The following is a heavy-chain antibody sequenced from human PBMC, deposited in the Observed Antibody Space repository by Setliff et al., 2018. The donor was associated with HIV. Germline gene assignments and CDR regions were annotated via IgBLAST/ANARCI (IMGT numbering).Heavy chain of an antibody. CDR2: VKQDGTET. V-gene: IGHV3-7*01. CDR3: ARVGYCSSTSCYDY. Sequence: PGGSLRLSCEASGISFSSYAMNWVRQAPGKGLESVANVKQDGTETLYVDSVKGRFTISRDNANNLVYLQMNSLRAEDTAVYYCARVGYCSSTSCYDYWGQGTLVTVSS. J-gene: IGHJ4*02. CDR1: GISFSSYA. D-gene: IGHD2-2*01.